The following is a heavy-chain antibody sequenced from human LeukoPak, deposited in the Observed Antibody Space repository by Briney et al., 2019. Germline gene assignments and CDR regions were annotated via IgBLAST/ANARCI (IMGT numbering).Heavy chain of an antibody. V-gene: IGHV4-61*02. D-gene: IGHD3-22*01. CDR3: ARILSGYDYYDSSFLEYFDL. CDR2: IYTSGST. CDR1: GGSISSGSYY. Sequence: SQTLSLTCTVSGGSISSGSYYWSWIRQPAGKGLEWIGRIYTSGSTNYNPSLESRVTISVDTSKNQFSLKLSSVTAADTAVYYCARILSGYDYYDSSFLEYFDLWGRGTLVTVSS. J-gene: IGHJ2*01.